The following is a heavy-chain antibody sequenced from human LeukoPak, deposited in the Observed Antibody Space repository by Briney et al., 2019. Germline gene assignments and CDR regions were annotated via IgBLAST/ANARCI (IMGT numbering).Heavy chain of an antibody. CDR2: INHNGSEK. Sequence: GGSLSLSCAASGFPFSDYWMNWVRETPEKGLEWVANINHNGSEKYYVDSVEGRFNISRDNAKNSLYLQMNSLRVDDTAVYFCARWIGGFDLWGEGGPVTVS. CDR1: GFPFSDYW. J-gene: IGHJ4*02. CDR3: ARWIGGFDL. V-gene: IGHV3-7*01. D-gene: IGHD3-10*01.